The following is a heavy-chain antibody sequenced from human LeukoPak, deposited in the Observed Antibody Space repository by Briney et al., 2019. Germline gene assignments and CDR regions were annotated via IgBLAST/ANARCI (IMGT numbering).Heavy chain of an antibody. CDR2: IKQDGSEK. CDR1: GFTFSSYW. Sequence: GGSLRLSCAASGFTFSSYWMSWVRQAPGKGLEWVANIKQDGSEKYYVDSVKGRFTISRDNAKNSLHLQMNSLRAEDTAVYYCARYSSGYYYEYYFDYWGQGTPVTVSS. J-gene: IGHJ4*02. CDR3: ARYSSGYYYEYYFDY. D-gene: IGHD3-22*01. V-gene: IGHV3-7*01.